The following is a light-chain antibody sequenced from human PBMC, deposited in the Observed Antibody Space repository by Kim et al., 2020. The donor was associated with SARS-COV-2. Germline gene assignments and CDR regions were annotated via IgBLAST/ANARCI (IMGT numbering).Light chain of an antibody. Sequence: SVSPGESVTLSCWASQSVSTNLAWYQQRPGQSPRLLIHGASTRATGIPARFSGGGSRTEFTLTINGLQSEDSAVYYCQQNGAWPLTFGGGTKLEI. V-gene: IGKV3-15*01. CDR1: QSVSTN. CDR2: GAS. CDR3: QQNGAWPLT. J-gene: IGKJ4*01.